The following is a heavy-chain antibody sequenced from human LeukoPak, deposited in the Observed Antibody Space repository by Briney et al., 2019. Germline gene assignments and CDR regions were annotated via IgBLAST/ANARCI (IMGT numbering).Heavy chain of an antibody. V-gene: IGHV3-30*03. D-gene: IGHD3-10*01. CDR3: YYYGSGSYNYFDY. CDR1: GFTFSSYG. J-gene: IGHJ4*02. Sequence: GRSLRLSCAASGFTFSSYGMHWVRQAPGKGLEWVAVISYDGSNKYYADSVKGRFTISRDNSKNTLYLQMNSLRAEDTAVYYCYYYGSGSYNYFDYWGQGTLVTVSS. CDR2: ISYDGSNK.